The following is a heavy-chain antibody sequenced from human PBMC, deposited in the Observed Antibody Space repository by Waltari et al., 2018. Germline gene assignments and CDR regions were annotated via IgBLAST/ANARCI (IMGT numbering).Heavy chain of an antibody. CDR2: IKQDGSEK. J-gene: IGHJ4*02. CDR3: ARGGGDGYRFDW. D-gene: IGHD5-12*01. CDR1: GFSLSSYW. Sequence: EVQLVESGGGLVQPGGSLRISCAASGFSLSSYWMTWVRQVPGKGLEWGANIKQDGSEKYFVDSVKGRFTISRDNAKNSLYLQMNSLRGEDTAVYYCARGGGDGYRFDWWGQGTLVTVSS. V-gene: IGHV3-7*01.